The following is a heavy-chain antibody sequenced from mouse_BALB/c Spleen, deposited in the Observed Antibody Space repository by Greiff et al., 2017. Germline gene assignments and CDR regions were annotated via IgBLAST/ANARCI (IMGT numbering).Heavy chain of an antibody. CDR3: ARSYYYGSSYAMDY. Sequence: VQLQESGPGLVAPSQSLSITCTVSGFSLTSYGVHWVRQPPGKGLEWLGVIWAGGSTNYNSALMSRLSISKDNSKSQVFLKMNSLQTDDTAMYYCARSYYYGSSYAMDYWGQGTSVTVSS. CDR1: GFSLTSYG. CDR2: IWAGGST. J-gene: IGHJ4*01. V-gene: IGHV2-9*02. D-gene: IGHD1-1*01.